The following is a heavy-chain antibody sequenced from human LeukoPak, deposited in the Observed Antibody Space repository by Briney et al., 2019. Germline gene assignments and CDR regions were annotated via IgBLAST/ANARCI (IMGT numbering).Heavy chain of an antibody. CDR3: AKDSNGGCQRGSNYFDY. CDR1: GFTFRTYD. Sequence: GGSLRLSYAGSGFTFRTYDMHWVRQAPGKGLEWISTISGSGSSTYYVDSVKGRFTISRDNSKNTLYLQMNSLRAEDTAEYYCAKDSNGGCQRGSNYFDYWGQGTLVTVSS. CDR2: ISGSGSST. J-gene: IGHJ4*02. D-gene: IGHD6-19*01. V-gene: IGHV3-23*01.